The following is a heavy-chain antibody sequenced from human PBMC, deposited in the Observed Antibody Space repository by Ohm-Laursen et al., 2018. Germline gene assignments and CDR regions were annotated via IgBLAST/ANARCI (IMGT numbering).Heavy chain of an antibody. D-gene: IGHD6-13*01. J-gene: IGHJ6*02. CDR1: GYTLTELS. CDR2: FDPEDGET. CDR3: AGSIAAAYYYYYYGMDV. V-gene: IGHV1-24*01. Sequence: SVKVSCKVSGYTLTELSMHWVRQAPGKGLEWMGGFDPEDGETIYAQKFQGRVTMTEDTSTDTAYMELSSLRSEDTAVYYCAGSIAAAYYYYYYGMDVWGQGTTVTVSS.